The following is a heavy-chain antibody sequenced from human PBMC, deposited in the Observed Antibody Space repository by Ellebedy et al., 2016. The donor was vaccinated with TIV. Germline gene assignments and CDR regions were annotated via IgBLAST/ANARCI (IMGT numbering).Heavy chain of an antibody. CDR3: ARGNYQDVDLDHWYLDL. CDR1: GGSFSGYS. V-gene: IGHV4-34*01. J-gene: IGHJ2*01. Sequence: SETLSLTCAVYGGSFSGYSWNWIRQPPGKGLKWIGEINHRGSTSYNPSLRSRVTISIDPSNHQFSLGLTSVTAADTAVYYCARGNYQDVDLDHWYLDLWGRGTLVTVSS. D-gene: IGHD4-11*01. CDR2: INHRGST.